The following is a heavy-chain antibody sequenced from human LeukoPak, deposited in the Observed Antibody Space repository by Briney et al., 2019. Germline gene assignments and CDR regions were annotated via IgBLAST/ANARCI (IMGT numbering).Heavy chain of an antibody. J-gene: IGHJ4*02. CDR2: ISDSGRST. Sequence: GGSLRLSCAASGFTFSSYAMSWVRQAPGTGLELVSAISDSGRSTYYADSVKGRFTISRVNSRNTLYLQMNNLRAEDTAVYYCAKRGMTTIKEGFDYWGQGTLVTVSP. CDR3: AKRGMTTIKEGFDY. D-gene: IGHD5-24*01. V-gene: IGHV3-23*01. CDR1: GFTFSSYA.